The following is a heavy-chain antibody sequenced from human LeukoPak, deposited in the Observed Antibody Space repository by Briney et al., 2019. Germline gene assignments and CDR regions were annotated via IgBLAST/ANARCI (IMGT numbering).Heavy chain of an antibody. CDR3: AKDSPN. J-gene: IGHJ4*02. V-gene: IGHV3-30*18. CDR2: ISYDGSNK. CDR1: RFTFSTYG. Sequence: GGSLRLSCAASRFTFSTYGMHWVRQAPGKGLEWVAVISYDGSNKYYADSVKGRFTISRDNSKNTLYLQMNSLRAEDTAVYYCAKDSPNWGQGTLVTVSS.